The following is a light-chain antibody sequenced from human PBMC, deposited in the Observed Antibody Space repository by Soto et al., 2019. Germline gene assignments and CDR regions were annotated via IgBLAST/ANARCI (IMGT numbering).Light chain of an antibody. V-gene: IGKV1-39*01. J-gene: IGKJ2*01. Sequence: DIQMTQSPSSLSASVGDTVTITCRASQSISVHLNWYQQKPGKVPKLLIYAASNLQSGVPSSLSGSGSETDFALTISSLQPEDFATYYCQQSYITPYTFGQGTKLQIK. CDR2: AAS. CDR3: QQSYITPYT. CDR1: QSISVH.